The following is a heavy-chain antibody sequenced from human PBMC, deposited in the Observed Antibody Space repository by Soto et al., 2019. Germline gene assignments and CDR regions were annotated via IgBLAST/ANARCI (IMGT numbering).Heavy chain of an antibody. CDR1: GFTFSNAW. J-gene: IGHJ3*02. CDR3: TTERFDI. Sequence: EVQLVESGGGLVKPGGSLIVSCAASGFTFSNAWMSWVRQAPGKGLEWVGRIRSKSDGGTTDYGAPVEGRFTISRDDSKNTLSLQMNSLRTEDTAVYYRTTERFDIWGQGTMVTVSS. CDR2: IRSKSDGGTT. V-gene: IGHV3-15*05.